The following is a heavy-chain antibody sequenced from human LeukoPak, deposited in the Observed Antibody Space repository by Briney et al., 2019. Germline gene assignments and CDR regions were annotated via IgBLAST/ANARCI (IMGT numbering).Heavy chain of an antibody. V-gene: IGHV1-69*04. D-gene: IGHD3-22*01. CDR1: GGTFSSYA. Sequence: ASVKVSCKASGGTFSSYAISWVRQAPGQGLEWMGRIIPILGIANYAQKFQGRVTITADKSTSTAYMELSSLRSEDTAVYYCARIRDYYDSSGYHFDYWGQGTLSPSPQ. CDR2: IIPILGIA. CDR3: ARIRDYYDSSGYHFDY. J-gene: IGHJ4*02.